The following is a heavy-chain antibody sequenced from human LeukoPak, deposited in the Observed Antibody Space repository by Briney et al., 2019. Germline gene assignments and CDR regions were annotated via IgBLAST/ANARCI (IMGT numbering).Heavy chain of an antibody. V-gene: IGHV1-69*01. Sequence: SVTVSCTASGGTFSSYAISWVRQAPGQGLEWMGGIIPIFGTANYAQKFQGRVTITADETTSTAYMELSSLRSEDTAVYYFAREKSCSSTSCYGYFDYWGQGTLVTVSS. J-gene: IGHJ4*02. CDR3: AREKSCSSTSCYGYFDY. CDR2: IIPIFGTA. D-gene: IGHD2-2*01. CDR1: GGTFSSYA.